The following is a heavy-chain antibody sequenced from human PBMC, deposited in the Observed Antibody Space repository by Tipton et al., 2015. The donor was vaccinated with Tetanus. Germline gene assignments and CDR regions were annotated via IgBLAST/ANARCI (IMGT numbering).Heavy chain of an antibody. CDR1: GFTFSRYA. J-gene: IGHJ4*02. D-gene: IGHD2-8*01. CDR2: LSHDGGNI. Sequence: SLRLSCAASGFTFSRYAMHWVRQAPGKGLEWVSSLSHDGGNIYYADFARGRFTISRDNSKNTLFLQMDNLRTEDTALYYCVRGARGWVMYFYFESWGQGTQVTVSS. CDR3: VRGARGWVMYFYFES. V-gene: IGHV3-30-3*01.